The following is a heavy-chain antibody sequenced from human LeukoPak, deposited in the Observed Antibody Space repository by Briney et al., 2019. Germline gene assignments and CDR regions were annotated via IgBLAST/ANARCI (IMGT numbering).Heavy chain of an antibody. D-gene: IGHD4-17*01. Sequence: GGSLRLSCAASGFTFSSYAMHWVRQAPGKGLEWVAVISYDGSNKYYADSVKGRFTISRDNSKNTLYLQMNSLRAEDTAVFYCARERYGDPGYFDLWGRGTLVTVSS. CDR3: ARERYGDPGYFDL. V-gene: IGHV3-30-3*01. CDR2: ISYDGSNK. J-gene: IGHJ2*01. CDR1: GFTFSSYA.